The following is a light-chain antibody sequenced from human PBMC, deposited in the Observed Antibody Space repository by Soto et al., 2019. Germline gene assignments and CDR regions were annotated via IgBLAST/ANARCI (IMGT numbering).Light chain of an antibody. CDR3: SSYTTNFTLLFV. J-gene: IGLJ1*01. CDR2: GNS. Sequence: QSVLTQPPSVSGAPGQRVTISCTGSSSNIGAGYDVHWYQRLPGTAPKLLIYGNSNRPSGVPDRFSGSKSGTSASLAITGLQAEDEADYYCSSYTTNFTLLFVFGNRTKV. CDR1: SSNIGAGYD. V-gene: IGLV1-40*01.